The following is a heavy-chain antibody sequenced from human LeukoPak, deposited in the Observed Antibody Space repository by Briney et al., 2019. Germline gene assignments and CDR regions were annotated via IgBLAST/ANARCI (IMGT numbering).Heavy chain of an antibody. Sequence: GASVKVSCKASGGTFSSYAISWVRQAPGQGLEWMGRIIPILGIANYAQKFQGRVTITADKSTSTAYMELSSLRSEDTAVYYCATRPTRSGSPYGMDVWGQGTTVTVSS. V-gene: IGHV1-69*04. J-gene: IGHJ6*02. CDR3: ATRPTRSGSPYGMDV. D-gene: IGHD6-19*01. CDR2: IIPILGIA. CDR1: GGTFSSYA.